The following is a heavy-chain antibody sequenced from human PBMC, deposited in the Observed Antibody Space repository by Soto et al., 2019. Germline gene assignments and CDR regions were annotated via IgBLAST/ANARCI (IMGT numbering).Heavy chain of an antibody. CDR1: GFTFSSYS. J-gene: IGHJ2*01. V-gene: IGHV3-48*04. Sequence: GGSLRLSCAASGFTFSSYSMNWVRQAPGMGLEWVSYISSSSSTIYYADSVKGRFTISRDNAKNSLYLQMNSLRAEDTAVYYCARDPSPGMNWYFDLWGRGTLVTVSS. CDR3: ARDPSPGMNWYFDL. CDR2: ISSSSSTI.